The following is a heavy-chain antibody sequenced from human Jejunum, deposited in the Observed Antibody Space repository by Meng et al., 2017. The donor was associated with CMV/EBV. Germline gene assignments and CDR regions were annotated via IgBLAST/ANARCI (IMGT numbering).Heavy chain of an antibody. D-gene: IGHD2-2*01. CDR1: GRKLNRYG. CDR3: AAEYQLMNAPYYEY. J-gene: IGHJ4*02. CDR2: MSHDGSKT. V-gene: IGHV3-30*10. Sequence: SGRKLNRYGMNWVRQAPGKGLEWVATMSHDGSKTYYRESVRGRFAILRDNSKNTLALQLNSLRADDTAVYYCAAEYQLMNAPYYEYWGQGTLVTVSS.